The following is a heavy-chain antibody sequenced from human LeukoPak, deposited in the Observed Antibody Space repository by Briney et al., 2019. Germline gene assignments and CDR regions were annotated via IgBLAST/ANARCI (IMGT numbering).Heavy chain of an antibody. V-gene: IGHV3-30*01. J-gene: IGHJ4*02. CDR1: GFTFSSYA. CDR2: ISYDGSNK. D-gene: IGHD5-24*01. CDR3: ARGPLQKWLQPFYDY. Sequence: GGSLRLSCAASGFTFSSYAMHWVRQAPGKGLEWVTIISYDGSNKYYADSVKGRFTISRDNSENMLYLQIDSLRAEDTAVYFCARGPLQKWLQPFYDYWGQGALVTVSS.